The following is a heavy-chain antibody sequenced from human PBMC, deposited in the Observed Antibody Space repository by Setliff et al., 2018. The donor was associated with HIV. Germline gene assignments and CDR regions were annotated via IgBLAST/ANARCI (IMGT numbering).Heavy chain of an antibody. V-gene: IGHV3-21*01. D-gene: IGHD1-26*01. CDR1: GFTFSSYS. CDR2: ISSSSYI. Sequence: GGSLRLSCAASGFTFSSYSMHWVRQAPGKGLEWVSSISSSSYIYYADSVKGRFTISRDNAKISLFLQMNSLRAEDTAVYYCARESKGAMALEIFDYWGQGTLVTGS. J-gene: IGHJ4*02. CDR3: ARESKGAMALEIFDY.